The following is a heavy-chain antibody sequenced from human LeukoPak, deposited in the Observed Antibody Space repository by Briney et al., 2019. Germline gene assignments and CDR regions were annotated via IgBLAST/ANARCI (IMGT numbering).Heavy chain of an antibody. CDR3: ARAGGIATAHLDLDH. Sequence: SETLSLTCTVSGASISTHYWSWIRRPPEKGPEWIGDFYFSGSTNYNPSLKSRATISGDTSKHKFSLNLRSVTAADTAVYYCARAGGIATAHLDLDHWGRGTLVTVSS. D-gene: IGHD6-13*01. V-gene: IGHV4-59*11. J-gene: IGHJ4*02. CDR1: GASISTHY. CDR2: FYFSGST.